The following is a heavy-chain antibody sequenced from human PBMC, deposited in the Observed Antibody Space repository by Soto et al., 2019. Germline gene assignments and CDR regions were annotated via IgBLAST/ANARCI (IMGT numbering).Heavy chain of an antibody. V-gene: IGHV4-39*01. CDR2: IYYSGST. Sequence: SETLSLTCTVSGGSISSSSYYWGWIRQPPGKGLEWIGSIYYSGSTYYNPSLKSRVTISVDTSKNQFSLKLSSVTAADTAVYYCARTTVAAIHFSFPPVDFDYWGQGTLVTVSS. CDR1: GGSISSSSYY. CDR3: ARTTVAAIHFSFPPVDFDY. D-gene: IGHD2-15*01. J-gene: IGHJ4*02.